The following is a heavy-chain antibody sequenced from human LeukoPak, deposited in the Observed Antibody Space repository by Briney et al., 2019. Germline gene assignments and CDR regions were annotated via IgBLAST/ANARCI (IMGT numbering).Heavy chain of an antibody. CDR1: GFTFSSYS. CDR3: ARGLYPDYYVSSGSSPPEH. Sequence: NPGGSLRLSCAASGFTFSSYSMNWVRQAPGKGLEWVSSISSSGSYIYYADSMQGRFTISRDNSKNSLFLQMNSLRAEDTAEYYCARGLYPDYYVSSGSSPPEHWGQGTLVTVSS. V-gene: IGHV3-21*01. D-gene: IGHD3-22*01. J-gene: IGHJ1*01. CDR2: ISSSGSYI.